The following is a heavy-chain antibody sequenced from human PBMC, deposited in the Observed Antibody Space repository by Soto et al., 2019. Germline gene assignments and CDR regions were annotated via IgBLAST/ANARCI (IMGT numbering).Heavy chain of an antibody. J-gene: IGHJ4*02. CDR3: AKDLIYGYNSGRPFDS. D-gene: IGHD6-19*01. Sequence: EVQLLESGGGLVQPGGSLRLSCAASGFTFSSFAMSWVRQAPGKGLEWVSAIGSRDDSTYYADAVKGRFTISRDNSKNTLYLQMNSLTTEDTAVYYCAKDLIYGYNSGRPFDSWGQGTLVTVSS. V-gene: IGHV3-23*01. CDR1: GFTFSSFA. CDR2: IGSRDDST.